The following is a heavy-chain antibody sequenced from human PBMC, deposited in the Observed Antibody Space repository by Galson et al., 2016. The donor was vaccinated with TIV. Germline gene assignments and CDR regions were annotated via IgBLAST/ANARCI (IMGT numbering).Heavy chain of an antibody. V-gene: IGHV5-51*01. Sequence: QSGAEVTKPGEPLKISCKHSGYGFVDYWIVWVRQRPGKGLEWMGIVYLGDSVTRYSPSFQGQVAISADKSSNTAYLQWSSLQASDTAMYYCARTAGGIDQWGQGTLVTVSS. J-gene: IGHJ4*02. CDR3: ARTAGGIDQ. CDR1: GYGFVDYW. D-gene: IGHD1-26*01. CDR2: VYLGDSVT.